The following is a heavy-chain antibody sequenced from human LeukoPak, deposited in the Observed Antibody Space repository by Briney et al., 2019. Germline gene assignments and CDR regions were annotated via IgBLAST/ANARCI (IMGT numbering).Heavy chain of an antibody. CDR3: ARERSWRDAFDI. CDR1: GYTFTGYY. Sequence: SVKVSCKASGYTFTGYYMHWVRQAPGQGLEWMGGIIPIFGTANYAQKFQGRVTITADESTSTAYMELSSLRSEDTAVYYCARERSWRDAFDIWGQGTMVTVSS. J-gene: IGHJ3*02. V-gene: IGHV1-69*13. CDR2: IIPIFGTA.